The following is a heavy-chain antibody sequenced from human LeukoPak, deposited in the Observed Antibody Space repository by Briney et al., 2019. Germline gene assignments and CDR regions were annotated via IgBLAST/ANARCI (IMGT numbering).Heavy chain of an antibody. CDR1: GGTFSSYA. V-gene: IGHV1-69*05. D-gene: IGHD3-10*01. J-gene: IGHJ4*02. Sequence: GASVKVSCKASGGTFSSYAISWVRQAPGQGPEWMGGIIPIFGTANYAQKFQGRVTITTDESTSTAYMELNSLRSEDTAVYYCARTESITMVRGVMGTYFDYWGQGTLVTVSS. CDR2: IIPIFGTA. CDR3: ARTESITMVRGVMGTYFDY.